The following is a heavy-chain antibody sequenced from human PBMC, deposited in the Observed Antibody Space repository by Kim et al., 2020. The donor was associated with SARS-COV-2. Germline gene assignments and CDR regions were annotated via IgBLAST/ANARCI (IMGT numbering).Heavy chain of an antibody. D-gene: IGHD2-15*01. CDR3: ARHWGGVVVVVAADDAFDI. CDR2: IYYSGST. J-gene: IGHJ3*02. CDR1: GGSISSSSYY. Sequence: SETLSLTCTVSGGSISSSSYYWGWIRQPPGKGLEWIGSIYYSGSTYYNPSLKSRVTISVDTSKNQFSLKLSSVTAADTAVYYCARHWGGVVVVVAADDAFDIWGQGTMVTVSS. V-gene: IGHV4-39*01.